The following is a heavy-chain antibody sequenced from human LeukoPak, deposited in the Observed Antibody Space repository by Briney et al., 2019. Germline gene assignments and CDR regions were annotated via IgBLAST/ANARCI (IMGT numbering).Heavy chain of an antibody. Sequence: GGSLRLSCAASGFTFSSYSMNWVRQAPGKGLEWVSYISSSSSTIYYADSVKGRFTISRDNAKNSLYLQMNSLRAEDTAVYYCARGVEYNYGLYYQYGMDVWGQGTTVTVSS. CDR3: ARGVEYNYGLYYQYGMDV. J-gene: IGHJ6*02. V-gene: IGHV3-48*01. CDR1: GFTFSSYS. CDR2: ISSSSSTI. D-gene: IGHD5-24*01.